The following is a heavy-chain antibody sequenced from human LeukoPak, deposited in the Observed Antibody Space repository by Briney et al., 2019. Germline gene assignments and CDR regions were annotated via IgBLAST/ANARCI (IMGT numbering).Heavy chain of an antibody. CDR3: ATVAELGYYDSSGYYYL. CDR2: FDPEDGET. Sequence: ASVKVSCKVSGYTLTELSIHWVRQAPGKRLEWMGGFDPEDGETIYAQKFQGRVTMTEDTSTDTAYMELSSLRSEDTAVYYCATVAELGYYDSSGYYYLWGQGTLVTVSS. V-gene: IGHV1-24*01. J-gene: IGHJ4*02. D-gene: IGHD3-22*01. CDR1: GYTLTELS.